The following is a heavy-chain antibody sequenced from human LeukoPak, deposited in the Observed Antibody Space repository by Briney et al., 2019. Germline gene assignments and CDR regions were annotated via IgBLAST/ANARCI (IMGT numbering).Heavy chain of an antibody. J-gene: IGHJ4*02. CDR3: ATEQLAASGTVLDY. CDR1: GFTLSSYA. D-gene: IGHD6-13*01. Sequence: GGSLRLSCAASGFTLSSYAIDWVRQAPGKGLEWVSSISSSSRYIYYADSMKGRFTISRDNAKNSLYLQMNSLRAEDTAVYYCATEQLAASGTVLDYWGQGTLVTVSS. V-gene: IGHV3-21*01. CDR2: ISSSSRYI.